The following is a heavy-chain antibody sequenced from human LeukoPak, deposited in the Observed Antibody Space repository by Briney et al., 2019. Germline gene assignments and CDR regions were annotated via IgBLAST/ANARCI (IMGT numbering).Heavy chain of an antibody. CDR2: IKQDGSEK. Sequence: GGSLRLSCAASGFTFSTYWMTWVRQAPGKGLEWVANIKQDGSEKYFVDSVKGRFSISRDNAKNSLYLQMNSLRAEDTAVYYCASTTGTGDYWGQGTLVTVSS. CDR3: ASTTGTGDY. J-gene: IGHJ4*02. CDR1: GFTFSTYW. V-gene: IGHV3-7*01. D-gene: IGHD2-8*02.